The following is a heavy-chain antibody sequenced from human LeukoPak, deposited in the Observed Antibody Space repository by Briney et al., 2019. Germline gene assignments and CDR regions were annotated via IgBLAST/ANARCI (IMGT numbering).Heavy chain of an antibody. D-gene: IGHD3-22*01. J-gene: IGHJ6*02. CDR2: INPSGGST. CDR1: GYTFTSYY. V-gene: IGHV1-46*01. Sequence: ASVKVSCKASGYTFTSYYMHWVRQAPGQGLEWMGIINPSGGSTSYAQKFQGRVTMTRDTSTSTVYMELSSLRSEDTAVYYCARSVVVVTSHYYYYYGMDVWGQGTTVTVS. CDR3: ARSVVVVTSHYYYYYGMDV.